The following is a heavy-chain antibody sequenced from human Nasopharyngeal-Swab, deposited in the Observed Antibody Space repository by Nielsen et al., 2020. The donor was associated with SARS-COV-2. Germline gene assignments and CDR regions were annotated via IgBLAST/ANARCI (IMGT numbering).Heavy chain of an antibody. V-gene: IGHV3-9*01. D-gene: IGHD4-11*01. Sequence: SLKISCAASGFTFENYVMYWVRQPPGKGLEWVSSINWNSGVIGYGDSVKGRFSISRDNTKNSLYLQMNSLRPEDTALYYCARGTADHSNPSFDYWGQGVLVTVSS. CDR1: GFTFENYV. J-gene: IGHJ4*02. CDR2: INWNSGVI. CDR3: ARGTADHSNPSFDY.